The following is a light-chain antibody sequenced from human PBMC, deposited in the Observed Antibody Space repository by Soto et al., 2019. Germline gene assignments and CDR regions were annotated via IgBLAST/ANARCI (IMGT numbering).Light chain of an antibody. J-gene: IGLJ1*01. V-gene: IGLV2-14*01. CDR3: SSYRNGNSLDV. Sequence: QSALTEAASVSGSPGQSITISCTGTSSDVGSYNYISWYQQHPGKAPKLLIYEVTNRPSGVSNRFSGSKSGNTASLTISGLQAEDEATYYCSSYRNGNSLDVFGTGTKVTVL. CDR2: EVT. CDR1: SSDVGSYNY.